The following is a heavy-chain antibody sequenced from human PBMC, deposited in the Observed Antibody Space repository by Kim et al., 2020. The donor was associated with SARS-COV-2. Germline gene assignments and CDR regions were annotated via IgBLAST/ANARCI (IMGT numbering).Heavy chain of an antibody. CDR3: TRAGISTFGIITRAFDI. CDR2: TYYRSKWYS. CDR1: GDSVSSNSAA. D-gene: IGHD3-3*01. J-gene: IGHJ3*02. V-gene: IGHV6-1*01. Sequence: SQTLSLTCAISGDSVSSNSAAWEWIRQSPSRGLEWLGRTYYRSKWYSDYAVSVKSRLTLNADTSKNHFSLHLKSVTPEDTAVYYCTRAGISTFGIITRAFDIWGPGTVVAVSS.